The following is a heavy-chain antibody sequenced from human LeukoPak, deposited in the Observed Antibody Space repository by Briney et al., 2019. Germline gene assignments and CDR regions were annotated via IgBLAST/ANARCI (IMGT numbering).Heavy chain of an antibody. CDR2: INPSGGSI. CDR1: GYTFTSYY. CDR3: ATAGESSGWYAVSMDV. Sequence: ASVKVSCKASGYTFTSYYMHWVRQAPGQGLEWMGLINPSGGSISYAQKFQGRFTMTRDMSTNTVYMELSSLRSEDTAVYYCATAGESSGWYAVSMDVWGKGTTVTVSS. V-gene: IGHV1-46*01. J-gene: IGHJ6*04. D-gene: IGHD6-19*01.